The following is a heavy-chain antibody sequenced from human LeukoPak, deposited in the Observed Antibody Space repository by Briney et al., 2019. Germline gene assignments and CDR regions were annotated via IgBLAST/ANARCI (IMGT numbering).Heavy chain of an antibody. D-gene: IGHD3-10*01. V-gene: IGHV3-23*01. CDR1: GFTFSSYD. CDR3: AKLKVEGGSGSYYMGYYFDY. CDR2: ISGSGGST. Sequence: GGSLRLSCAASGFTFSSYDMTWVRQAPGKGLEWVSAISGSGGSTYYADSVKGRFTISRDNSKNTLYLQMNSLRAEDTAVYYCAKLKVEGGSGSYYMGYYFDYWGQGTLVTVSS. J-gene: IGHJ4*02.